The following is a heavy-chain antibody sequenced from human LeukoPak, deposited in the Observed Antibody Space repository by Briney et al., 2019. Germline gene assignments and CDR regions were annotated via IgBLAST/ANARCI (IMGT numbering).Heavy chain of an antibody. CDR3: AKVQEMDTILPPFHY. D-gene: IGHD5-24*01. Sequence: GGSLRLSCAASGFTFSNYAMSWVRQARAKGLEWVSAISGSGGTTFYADSVKGRFTISRDNSKNTLYLQVNSLRAADTAIYYCAKVQEMDTILPPFHYWGQGTLVTVSS. J-gene: IGHJ4*02. CDR2: ISGSGGTT. V-gene: IGHV3-23*01. CDR1: GFTFSNYA.